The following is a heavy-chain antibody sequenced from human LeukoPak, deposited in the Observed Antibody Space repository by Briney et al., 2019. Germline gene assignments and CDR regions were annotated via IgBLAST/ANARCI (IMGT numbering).Heavy chain of an antibody. CDR1: GGSISTYY. CDR2: IYHSGST. Sequence: SETLSLTCTLSGGSISTYYWGWIRQPPGKGLEWIGYIYHSGSTNYNPSLKSRVTISVDTSKNQFSLKLSSVTAADTAVYYCARGGGYASPIGYWGQGALVTVPS. CDR3: ARGGGYASPIGY. V-gene: IGHV4-59*01. D-gene: IGHD5-12*01. J-gene: IGHJ4*02.